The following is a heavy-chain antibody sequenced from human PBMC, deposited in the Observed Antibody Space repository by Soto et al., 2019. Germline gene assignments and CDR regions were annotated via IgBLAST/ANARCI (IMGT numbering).Heavy chain of an antibody. D-gene: IGHD3-10*01. CDR2: INHRGTA. J-gene: IGHJ4*02. CDR1: GGSFSSYY. CDR3: ARLRAVRYFDF. V-gene: IGHV4-34*01. Sequence: QVQLHQWGAGLLKTSETLSLTCAVYGGSFSSYYWSWIRQPPGKGLEWIADINHRGTANYNPSLKSRVTTSLDASKNQFSLRLDSVTAADTAVYYCARLRAVRYFDFWGQGTQVIVSS.